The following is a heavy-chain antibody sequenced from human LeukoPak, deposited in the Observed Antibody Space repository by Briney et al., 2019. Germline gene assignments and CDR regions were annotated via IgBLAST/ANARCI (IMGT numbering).Heavy chain of an antibody. CDR3: ASSTYYYYMGV. CDR1: GGSISNYY. D-gene: IGHD6-13*01. CDR2: INTSGST. V-gene: IGHV4-4*07. Sequence: SETLSLTCTVSGGSISNYYWSWIRQPAGKGLESIGRINTSGSTNYNPSLKSRVTMSVDTSKNQVSLKLSSMTAADTAVYYCASSTYYYYMGVWGKGTTVTVSS. J-gene: IGHJ6*03.